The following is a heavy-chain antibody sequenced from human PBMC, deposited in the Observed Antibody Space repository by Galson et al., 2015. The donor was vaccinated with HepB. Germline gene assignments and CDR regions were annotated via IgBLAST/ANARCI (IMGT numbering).Heavy chain of an antibody. D-gene: IGHD3-10*01. Sequence: SLRLSCAASGFIFSDYAMSWVRQAPGKGLGWVSSISSSGGSTYDADSVKGRFTISRDNSNDTVYLHMNSLRAEDTAVYYCAKDGGFGHLSVYYYYGMDVWGQGTTVTVSS. CDR3: AKDGGFGHLSVYYYYGMDV. CDR1: GFIFSDYA. V-gene: IGHV3-23*01. CDR2: ISSSGGST. J-gene: IGHJ6*02.